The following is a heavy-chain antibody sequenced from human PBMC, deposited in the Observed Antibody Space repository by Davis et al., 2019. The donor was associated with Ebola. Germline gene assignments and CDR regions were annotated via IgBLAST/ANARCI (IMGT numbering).Heavy chain of an antibody. Sequence: ASVKVSCKASGGTFSSYAISWVRQAPGQGLEWMGWINPNSGGTNYAQKFQGWVTMTRDTSISTAYMELSRLRSDDTAVYYCAREKRYDSSGYYYGYWGQGTLVTVSS. D-gene: IGHD3-22*01. V-gene: IGHV1-2*04. CDR1: GGTFSSYA. CDR2: INPNSGGT. J-gene: IGHJ4*02. CDR3: AREKRYDSSGYYYGY.